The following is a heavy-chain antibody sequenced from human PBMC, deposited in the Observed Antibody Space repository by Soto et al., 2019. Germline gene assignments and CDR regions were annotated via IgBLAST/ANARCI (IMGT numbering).Heavy chain of an antibody. Sequence: EVQLVESGGGLAQPGGSLRLSCAASGFTLSSDAMDWVRQAPGKGLEYVSGISSNGIGTYYANSVKGRFTIYRDNSKNTVHLQMDSLRPEDMAEYYCARRARADYYYMDVWGKGTTVTVS. V-gene: IGHV3-64*01. J-gene: IGHJ6*03. CDR2: ISSNGIGT. CDR1: GFTLSSDA. D-gene: IGHD6-6*01. CDR3: ARRARADYYYMDV.